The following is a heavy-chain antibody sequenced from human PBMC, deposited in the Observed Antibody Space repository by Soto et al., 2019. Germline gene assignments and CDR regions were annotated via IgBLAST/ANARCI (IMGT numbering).Heavy chain of an antibody. J-gene: IGHJ4*02. CDR1: GFTFSSYG. CDR3: ARVGGKREWALWQ. Sequence: QVQLVESGGGVVQPGRSLRLSCAASGFTFSSYGMHWVRQAPGKGLEWVAGIWYDGSNKYYADSVKGRFTNSRDNSKNTLYLEINSLRAEDTAVYDCARVGGKREWALWQWGQGNLGTVSP. V-gene: IGHV3-33*01. D-gene: IGHD1-26*01. CDR2: IWYDGSNK.